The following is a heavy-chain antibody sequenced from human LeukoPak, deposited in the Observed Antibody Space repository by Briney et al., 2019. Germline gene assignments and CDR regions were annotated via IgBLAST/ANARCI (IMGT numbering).Heavy chain of an antibody. D-gene: IGHD3-16*01. V-gene: IGHV3-30*18. Sequence: PGGSLRLSCAASGFTFSSYGMHWVRQAPGKGLEWVAVISYDGSNKYYADSVKGRFTISRDNSKNTLYLQMNSLRAEDTAVYYCAKVDGADYVWIGGLFDYWGQGTLVTVSS. J-gene: IGHJ4*02. CDR3: AKVDGADYVWIGGLFDY. CDR2: ISYDGSNK. CDR1: GFTFSSYG.